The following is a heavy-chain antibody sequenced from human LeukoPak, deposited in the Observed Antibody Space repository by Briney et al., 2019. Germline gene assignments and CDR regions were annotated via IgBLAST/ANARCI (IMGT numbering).Heavy chain of an antibody. D-gene: IGHD3-16*01. CDR3: TKATKGDGFDP. CDR2: IRSKANSYAT. Sequence: GGSLKLSCAASGLTFSGSAMHWVRQASGKGLEWVGRIRSKANSYATAYAASVKGRFTISRDDSKNTAYLQMNSLKTEDTAVYYCTKATKGDGFDPWGQGTLVTVSS. CDR1: GLTFSGSA. J-gene: IGHJ5*02. V-gene: IGHV3-73*01.